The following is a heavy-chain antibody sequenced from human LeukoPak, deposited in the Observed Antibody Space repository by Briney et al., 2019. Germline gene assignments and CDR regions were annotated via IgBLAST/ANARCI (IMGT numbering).Heavy chain of an antibody. Sequence: GGSLRLSCAASGFTFSSYSMNWVRQAPGKGLEWVSSISSSSSYIYYADSVKGRFTISRDNAKNSLYLQMNSLRAEDTAVYYCARDFPDYYDSSGYLKDDAFDIRGQGTMVTVSS. V-gene: IGHV3-21*01. CDR3: ARDFPDYYDSSGYLKDDAFDI. CDR2: ISSSSSYI. J-gene: IGHJ3*02. CDR1: GFTFSSYS. D-gene: IGHD3-22*01.